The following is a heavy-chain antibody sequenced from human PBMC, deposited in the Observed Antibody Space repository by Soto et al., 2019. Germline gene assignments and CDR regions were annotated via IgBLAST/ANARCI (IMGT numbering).Heavy chain of an antibody. D-gene: IGHD2-15*01. V-gene: IGHV3-11*01. J-gene: IGHJ6*02. CDR2: ISSSGSTI. Sequence: PGGSLRLSCAASGFTFSDYYMSWIRQAPGKGLEWVSYISSSGSTIYYADSVKGRFTISRDNAKNSLYLQMSGLRAEDTAVYYCARDLGWNYYYYGMDVWGQGTTVTVSS. CDR3: ARDLGWNYYYYGMDV. CDR1: GFTFSDYY.